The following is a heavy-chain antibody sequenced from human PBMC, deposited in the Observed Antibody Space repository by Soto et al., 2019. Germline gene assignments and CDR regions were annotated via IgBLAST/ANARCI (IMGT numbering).Heavy chain of an antibody. D-gene: IGHD2-15*01. CDR1: GGTFSSYT. V-gene: IGHV1-69*02. CDR3: AASGYCSGGSCYINV. J-gene: IGHJ6*02. CDR2: IIPILGIA. Sequence: QVQLVQSGAEVKKPGSSVKVSCKASGGTFSSYTISWVRQAPGQGLEWMGRIIPILGIANYAQKFQGRVTVTPDKTKSTPHMELSSMRSEDTAVYYCAASGYCSGGSCYINVWGQGTTVTVS.